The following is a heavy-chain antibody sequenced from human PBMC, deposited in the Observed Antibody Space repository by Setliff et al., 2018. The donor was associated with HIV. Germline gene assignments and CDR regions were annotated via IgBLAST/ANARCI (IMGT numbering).Heavy chain of an antibody. D-gene: IGHD6-19*01. CDR3: ARDSKIAVAGGDYYYMDV. CDR1: GYLFTGYY. Sequence: ASVKVSCKASGYLFTGYYMHWVRQAPGQGLEWMGWINVNSGGTKYAQKFQGRVTMTRDTSISTAYMEVSSLRSDDTAVHYCARDSKIAVAGGDYYYMDVWGKGTTVTVSS. CDR2: INVNSGGT. V-gene: IGHV1-2*02. J-gene: IGHJ6*03.